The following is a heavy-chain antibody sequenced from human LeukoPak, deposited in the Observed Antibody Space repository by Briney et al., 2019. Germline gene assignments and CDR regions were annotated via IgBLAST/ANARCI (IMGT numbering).Heavy chain of an antibody. J-gene: IGHJ6*03. CDR3: ARVSGSIYYYYYMDV. CDR1: GGSFSGYY. D-gene: IGHD1-26*01. Sequence: PSETLSLTCAVYGGSFSGYYWSWIRQPPGKGLEWIGEINHSGSTNYNPSLKSRATISVDTSKNQFSLKLSSVTAADTAVYYCARVSGSIYYYYYMDVWGKGTTVTISS. V-gene: IGHV4-34*01. CDR2: INHSGST.